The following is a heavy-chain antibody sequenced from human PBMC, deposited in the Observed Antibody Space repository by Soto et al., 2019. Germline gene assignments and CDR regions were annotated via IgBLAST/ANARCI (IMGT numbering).Heavy chain of an antibody. CDR2: IYWDDDK. CDR3: AHRVLRTVFGLVTTTAIYFDF. J-gene: IGHJ4*02. V-gene: IGHV2-5*02. CDR1: GFSLTTSGVG. D-gene: IGHD3-3*01. Sequence: QITLNESGPTVVRPTETLTLTCRFSGFSLTTSGVGVGWIRQSPGKAPAWLALIYWDDDKRYRASLKTRLTITKDTSKNQVVLTVSDLDPTDTATYYCAHRVLRTVFGLVTTTAIYFDFWGQGTPVAVSS.